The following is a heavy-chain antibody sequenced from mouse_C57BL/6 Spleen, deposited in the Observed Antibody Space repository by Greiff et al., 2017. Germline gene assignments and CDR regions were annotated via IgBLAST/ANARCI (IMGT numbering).Heavy chain of an antibody. Sequence: EVKVVESGGGLVQPGGSLSLSCAASGFTFTDYYMSWVRQPPGKALEWLGFIRNKANGYTTEYSASVKGRFTISRDNSQSILYLQMNALRAEDSATYYCARYSSNYNYFDYWGQGTTLTVSS. J-gene: IGHJ2*01. CDR1: GFTFTDYY. CDR3: ARYSSNYNYFDY. V-gene: IGHV7-3*01. CDR2: IRNKANGYTT. D-gene: IGHD2-5*01.